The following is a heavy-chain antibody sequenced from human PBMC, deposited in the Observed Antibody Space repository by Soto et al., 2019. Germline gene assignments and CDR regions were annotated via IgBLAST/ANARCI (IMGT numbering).Heavy chain of an antibody. CDR1: GGSFSGYY. CDR2: INHSGST. CDR3: ARDAPRFGEFFDY. Sequence: SETLSLTCAVYGGSFSGYYWSWIRQPPGKGLEWIGEINHSGSTNYNPSLKSRVTISVDTSKNQFSLKLSSVTAADTAVYYCARDAPRFGEFFDYWGQGTLVTVSS. V-gene: IGHV4-34*01. D-gene: IGHD3-10*01. J-gene: IGHJ4*02.